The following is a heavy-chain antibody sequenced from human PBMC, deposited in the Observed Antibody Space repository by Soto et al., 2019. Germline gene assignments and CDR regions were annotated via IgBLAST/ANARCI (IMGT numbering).Heavy chain of an antibody. CDR1: GYTFTSYA. D-gene: IGHD4-4*01. Sequence: QVQLVQSGAEVKKPGASVKVSCKASGYTFTSYAMHWVRQAPGQRLEWMGWINAGNGNTKYSQKFQGRVTITRDTPXXXAXXELSSLRSADTAVYYCASSYSNYALIDYYYYGMDVWGQGTTVTVSS. V-gene: IGHV1-3*01. CDR3: ASSYSNYALIDYYYYGMDV. CDR2: INAGNGNT. J-gene: IGHJ6*02.